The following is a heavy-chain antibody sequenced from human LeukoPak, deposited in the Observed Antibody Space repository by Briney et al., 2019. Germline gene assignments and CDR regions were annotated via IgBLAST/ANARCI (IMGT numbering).Heavy chain of an antibody. CDR3: ARDLVTVTKGFDI. J-gene: IGHJ3*02. V-gene: IGHV4-59*11. D-gene: IGHD4-17*01. Sequence: SETLSLTCAISDDSFSSHYWTWIRQPPGKGLEGIGYISYIGSTNYNPSLKSRVTISIDTSRNQFSLRLSSVTAADTAVYYCARDLVTVTKGFDIWGQGTMVSVSS. CDR1: DDSFSSHY. CDR2: ISYIGST.